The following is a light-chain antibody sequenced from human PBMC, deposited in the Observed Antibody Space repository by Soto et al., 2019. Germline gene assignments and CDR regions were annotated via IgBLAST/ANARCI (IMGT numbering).Light chain of an antibody. CDR3: RSYTSSNTLV. J-gene: IGLJ2*01. Sequence: QSALTQPASVSGSPGQSITISCTGTSSDVGAYTYVSWYQQHPGKAPQLMLFEVSHRPSGVSTRFAGSKSGNTASLTISGLQAEDEADYYCRSYTSSNTLVFGGGTKLTVL. CDR1: SSDVGAYTY. V-gene: IGLV2-14*01. CDR2: EVS.